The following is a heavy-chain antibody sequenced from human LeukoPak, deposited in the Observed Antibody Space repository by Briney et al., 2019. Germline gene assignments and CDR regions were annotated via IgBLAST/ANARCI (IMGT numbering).Heavy chain of an antibody. CDR1: GGSISSYY. CDR2: IYYSGST. D-gene: IGHD3-10*01. J-gene: IGHJ1*01. CDR3: ARYGSGSYSDDHFQH. V-gene: IGHV4-59*08. Sequence: SETLSLTCTVSGGSISSYYWTWIRQPPGKGLEWIGYIYYSGSTSYNPSLKSRVTISVDTSKNQFSLKLTSVTAADTAVYYCARYGSGSYSDDHFQHWGQGTLVTVSS.